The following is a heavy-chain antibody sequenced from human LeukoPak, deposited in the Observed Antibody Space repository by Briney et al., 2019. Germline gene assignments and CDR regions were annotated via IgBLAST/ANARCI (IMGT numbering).Heavy chain of an antibody. CDR3: ARGRVAAAGPNWFDP. V-gene: IGHV1-2*02. CDR2: INPNSGGT. CDR1: GYTFTGYY. J-gene: IGHJ5*02. D-gene: IGHD6-13*01. Sequence: GASVKVSCKASGYTFTGYYMHWVRQAPGQGLEWMGWINPNSGGTNYAQKFQGRVTMTRDTSISTAYMELSRLRSDDTAVYYCARGRVAAAGPNWFDPWGQGTLVTVSS.